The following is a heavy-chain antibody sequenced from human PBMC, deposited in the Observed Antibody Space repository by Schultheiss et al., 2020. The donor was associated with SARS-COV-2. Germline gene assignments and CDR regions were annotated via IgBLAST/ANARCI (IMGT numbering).Heavy chain of an antibody. CDR3: ARGVGITGTTNAFDI. J-gene: IGHJ3*02. V-gene: IGHV1-2*02. D-gene: IGHD1-7*01. CDR2: INPNSGGT. Sequence: ASVKVSCKASGYTFTGYYMHWVRQAPGQGLEWMGWINPNSGGTNYAQKFQGRVTMTRNTSISTAYMELSSLRSEDTAVYYCARGVGITGTTNAFDIWGQGTMVTVSS. CDR1: GYTFTGYY.